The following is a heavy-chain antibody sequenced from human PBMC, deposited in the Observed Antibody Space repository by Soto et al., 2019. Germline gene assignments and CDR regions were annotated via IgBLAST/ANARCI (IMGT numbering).Heavy chain of an antibody. CDR3: AHRREVLWCGELLCWFDP. V-gene: IGHV2-5*02. J-gene: IGHJ5*02. CDR2: NYWDDDK. D-gene: IGHD3-10*01. CDR1: VFSLNTSVVG. Sequence: QITLKESGPTLVKPTQTLTLTCTFSVFSLNTSVVGVGWIRQPPGKALAWLALNYWDDDKRYSPSLKSRLTSTKDTSKNQVLLTSTNMDPVDTATYYCAHRREVLWCGELLCWFDPCGQGTLVTVSS.